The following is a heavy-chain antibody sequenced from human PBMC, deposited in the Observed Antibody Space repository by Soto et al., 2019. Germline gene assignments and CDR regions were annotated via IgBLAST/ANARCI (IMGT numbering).Heavy chain of an antibody. J-gene: IGHJ1*01. CDR1: GGSFSDYY. V-gene: IGHV4-59*01. D-gene: IGHD3-16*01. CDR2: ILYTGTT. CDR3: ARSGHTFGGVV. Sequence: SETLSLTCTISGGSFSDYYCCWIRQPPGKGLEYIGYILYTGTTNYNSSLQSRVTFSIDTSKTQVSLLLNSVTAADTAIYYCARSGHTFGGVVWGQGVLVTVSS.